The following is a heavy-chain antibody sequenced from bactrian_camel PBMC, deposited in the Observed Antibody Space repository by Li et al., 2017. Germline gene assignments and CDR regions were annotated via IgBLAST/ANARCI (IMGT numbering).Heavy chain of an antibody. D-gene: IGHD6*01. CDR3: AAVSFGTCTVRAGVDDFGS. CDR1: GNLFRRAS. V-gene: IGHV3S54*01. Sequence: QLVESGGGSVQARGSPRLSCAASGNLFRRASCMGWFRQAGKARERVASIYDTGSGSRDTVYADSVKGRFTISLDSAKNTAYLQMNSLKPEDTAMYYCAAVSFGTCTVRAGVDDFGSWGQGTQVTVS. CDR2: IYDTGSGSRDT. J-gene: IGHJ6*01.